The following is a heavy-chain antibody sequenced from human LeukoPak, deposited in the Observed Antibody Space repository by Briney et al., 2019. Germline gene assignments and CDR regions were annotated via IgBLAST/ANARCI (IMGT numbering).Heavy chain of an antibody. Sequence: TEGSLRLSCAASGLTVSSNYMTWVRQAPGKGLEWVSVIYSGGSTYYADSVKGRFTISRDNYKNTVYLQMNSLRVEDTAVYYCARDPYNWNYIDYWGQGTLVTVSS. CDR1: GLTVSSNY. CDR2: IYSGGST. CDR3: ARDPYNWNYIDY. V-gene: IGHV3-66*02. J-gene: IGHJ4*02. D-gene: IGHD1-1*01.